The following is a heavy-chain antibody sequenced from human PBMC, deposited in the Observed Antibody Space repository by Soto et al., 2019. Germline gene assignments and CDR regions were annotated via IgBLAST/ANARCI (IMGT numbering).Heavy chain of an antibody. Sequence: QVQLVESGGGVVQPGRSLRLSCAASGFSFSSYGMHWVRQAPGKGPEWVAVVSNGGTVTYYADSVKGRFTISRDNSKDTLFLQMKTLRPEDTAVYYCAKEGHSVVGPAAFSFDYWGQGTLVSVSS. CDR3: AKEGHSVVGPAAFSFDY. CDR1: GFSFSSYG. CDR2: VSNGGTVT. J-gene: IGHJ4*02. V-gene: IGHV3-30*18. D-gene: IGHD2-2*01.